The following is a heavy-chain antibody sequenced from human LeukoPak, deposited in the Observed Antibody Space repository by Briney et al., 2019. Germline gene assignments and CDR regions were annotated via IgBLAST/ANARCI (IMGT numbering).Heavy chain of an antibody. Sequence: SETLSLTCTVSGGSISGYYWSWIRQPPGKGLEWIGEINHSGSTNYNPSLKSRVTISVDTSKNQFSLKLSSVTAADTAVYYCARLSRWLPTGFDYWGQGTLVTVSS. CDR3: ARLSRWLPTGFDY. CDR2: INHSGST. CDR1: GGSISGYY. J-gene: IGHJ4*02. V-gene: IGHV4-34*01. D-gene: IGHD5-24*01.